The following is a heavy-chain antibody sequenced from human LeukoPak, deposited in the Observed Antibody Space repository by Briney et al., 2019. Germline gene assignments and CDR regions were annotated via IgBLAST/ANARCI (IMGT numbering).Heavy chain of an antibody. V-gene: IGHV1-8*01. D-gene: IGHD3-9*01. Sequence: ASGKVSCKASGYTFTSYDINWVRQATGQGLEWMGWMNPNSGNTGYAQKFQGRVTMTRNTSISTAYMELSSLRSEDTAVYYCARRVLLYDILTAYSRYYYYYMDVWGRGTTVTISS. CDR3: ARRVLLYDILTAYSRYYYYYMDV. CDR2: MNPNSGNT. J-gene: IGHJ6*03. CDR1: GYTFTSYD.